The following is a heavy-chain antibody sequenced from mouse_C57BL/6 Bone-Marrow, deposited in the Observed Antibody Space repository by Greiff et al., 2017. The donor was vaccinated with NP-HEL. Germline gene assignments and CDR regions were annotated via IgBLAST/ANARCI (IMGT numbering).Heavy chain of an antibody. V-gene: IGHV5-4*03. Sequence: EVKLEESGGGLVKPGGSLKLSCAASGFTFSSYAMSWVRQTPEKRLEWVATISDGGSYTYYPDNVKGRFTISRDNAKNNLYLQMSHLKSEDTAMYYCARALGAMDYWGQGTSVTVSS. CDR3: ARALGAMDY. J-gene: IGHJ4*01. D-gene: IGHD3-3*01. CDR2: ISDGGSYT. CDR1: GFTFSSYA.